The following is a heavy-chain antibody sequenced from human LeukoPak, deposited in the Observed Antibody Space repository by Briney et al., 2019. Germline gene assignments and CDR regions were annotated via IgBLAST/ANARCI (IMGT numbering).Heavy chain of an antibody. Sequence: ASVKVSCKASGYTFTSYGISWVRQAPGQGLEWMGWISAYNGDTNYAQNLQGRVTMTTDTSTTTAYMELRSLKSDDTAVYYCAREREWIQLPAMRSYYYMDVWGRGTTVTVSS. CDR3: AREREWIQLPAMRSYYYMDV. D-gene: IGHD5-18*01. CDR1: GYTFTSYG. V-gene: IGHV1-18*01. CDR2: ISAYNGDT. J-gene: IGHJ6*03.